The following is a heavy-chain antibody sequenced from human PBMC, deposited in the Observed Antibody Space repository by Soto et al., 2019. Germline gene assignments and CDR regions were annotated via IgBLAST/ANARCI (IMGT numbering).Heavy chain of an antibody. CDR2: INPNSGGT. CDR1: GYTFTGYY. V-gene: IGHV1-2*02. J-gene: IGHJ4*02. D-gene: IGHD5-12*01. CDR3: TRDRSGYDFRGDS. Sequence: ASVKVSCKASGYTFTGYYMHWVRQAPGQGLEWMGWINPNSGGTNYAQKFQGRVTMTRDTSITTAYMELSRLRSDDTAVYYCTRDRSGYDFRGDSWGQGTLVTAPQ.